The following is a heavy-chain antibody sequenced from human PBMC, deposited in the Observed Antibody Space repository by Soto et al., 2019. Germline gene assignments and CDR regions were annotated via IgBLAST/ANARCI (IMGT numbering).Heavy chain of an antibody. V-gene: IGHV1-69*13. CDR1: GGTFSSYA. CDR3: ETDREYPSSTSQPRCWFDP. Sequence: GASVKVSCKGSGGTFSSYAASWVRQAPGQGLEWIGGIIPIFGTANYAQNFQGRVTITADESTRKAYMELGSLRYEDTAVYYCETDREYPSSTSQPRCWFDPRRQRNLVTVSS. D-gene: IGHD2-2*01. CDR2: IIPIFGTA. J-gene: IGHJ5*02.